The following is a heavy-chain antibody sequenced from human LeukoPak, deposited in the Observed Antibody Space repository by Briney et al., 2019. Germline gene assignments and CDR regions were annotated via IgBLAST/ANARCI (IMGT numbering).Heavy chain of an antibody. D-gene: IGHD2-21*01. V-gene: IGHV4-59*12. Sequence: PSETLSLTCTDSGGSISSYYWSWIRQSPGKGLEWIGYIYYDGSTNYSPSLRGRVTISVGTPKNQFSLKLSSVTAADTAVYYCARDFVGEYYYYYMDVWGKGTTVTISS. CDR1: GGSISSYY. J-gene: IGHJ6*03. CDR3: ARDFVGEYYYYYMDV. CDR2: IYYDGST.